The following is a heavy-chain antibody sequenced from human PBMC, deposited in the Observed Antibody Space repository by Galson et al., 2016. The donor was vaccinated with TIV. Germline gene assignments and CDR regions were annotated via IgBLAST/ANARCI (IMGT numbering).Heavy chain of an antibody. J-gene: IGHJ4*02. CDR1: GYIFTNYW. D-gene: IGHD4-23*01. CDR2: IYPGDSDT. V-gene: IGHV5-51*01. CDR3: VSPDYGGNSRKRTFDL. Sequence: QSGAEVKEPGESLNISCKGSGYIFTNYWIGWVRQMPGKGLEWMGIIYPGDSDTRYSPSFQGQVTISADRSINTAYLLLNSLKASDTAVYFCVSPDYGGNSRKRTFDLWGQGTLVTVSS.